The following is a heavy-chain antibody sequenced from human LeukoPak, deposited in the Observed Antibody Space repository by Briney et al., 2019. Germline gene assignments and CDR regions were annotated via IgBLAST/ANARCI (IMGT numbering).Heavy chain of an antibody. V-gene: IGHV3-53*01. Sequence: GGSLRLLCAASGLTDSSIYMSGVRQAPGKGLEGGSIIYSAGSTYYADSVRGRFTISRDSSKNTVCLQMHSLRAQDTAVYYCASGGLGARKYYSDPFHYWGQGTLVTVSS. D-gene: IGHD3-10*01. CDR3: ASGGLGARKYYSDPFHY. CDR2: IYSAGST. J-gene: IGHJ4*02. CDR1: GLTDSSIY.